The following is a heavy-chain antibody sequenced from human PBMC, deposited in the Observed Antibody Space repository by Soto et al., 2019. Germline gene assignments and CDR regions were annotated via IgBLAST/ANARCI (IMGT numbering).Heavy chain of an antibody. CDR2: IYSGGST. V-gene: IGHV3-66*01. J-gene: IGHJ4*02. CDR1: GFTVSSNY. CDR3: ARDSLEIIVGGTTRPVVFDY. Sequence: GGSLRLSYAASGFTVSSNYMSWVRQAPGRGLEWVSVIYSGGSTYYADSVKGRFTISRDNFKNTLYLQMNSLRTEDTAVYYCARDSLEIIVGGTTRPVVFDYWGQGSLVPVSS. D-gene: IGHD1-26*01.